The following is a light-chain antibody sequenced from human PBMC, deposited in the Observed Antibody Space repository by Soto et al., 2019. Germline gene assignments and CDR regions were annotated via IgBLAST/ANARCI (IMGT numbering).Light chain of an antibody. J-gene: IGKJ2*01. CDR3: QQYGSPPSMYT. CDR1: RSVSSY. V-gene: IGKV3-20*01. Sequence: EIALTQSPATGSLSPVEIASRAFMGSRSVSSYLSWYQQKPRQAPRLLIYDASNRATGIPARFSGSGSGSDFTITISRMGPEDFAVYYCQQYGSPPSMYTFGQGTKV. CDR2: DAS.